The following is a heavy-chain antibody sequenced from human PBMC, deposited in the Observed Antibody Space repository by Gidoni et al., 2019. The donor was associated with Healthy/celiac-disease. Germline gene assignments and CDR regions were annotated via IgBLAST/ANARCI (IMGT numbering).Heavy chain of an antibody. D-gene: IGHD3-22*01. CDR1: GGSISRYY. CDR3: ARDGNDSSGYSYYFDY. V-gene: IGHV4-59*01. J-gene: IGHJ4*02. Sequence: QVQLQESGPGLVKPSETLSLTCTVSGGSISRYYWSWIRQPPGKGLEWIGYLYYSGSTNYNPSLKSRVTISVDTSKNQFSLKLSSVTAADTAVYYCARDGNDSSGYSYYFDYWGQGTLVTVSS. CDR2: LYYSGST.